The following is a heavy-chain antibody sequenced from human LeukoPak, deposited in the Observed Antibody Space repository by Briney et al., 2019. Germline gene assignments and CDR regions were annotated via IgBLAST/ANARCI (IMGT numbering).Heavy chain of an antibody. D-gene: IGHD3-10*01. CDR3: ARIYYGDNWFDP. J-gene: IGHJ5*02. CDR2: IYHSGST. Sequence: SETLSLTCTVSGVSISSSNSYWGWIRQPPGKGLEWIGSIYHSGSTYYNPSLKSRVTISVDTSKNQFSLKLSSVTAADTAVYYCARIYYGDNWFDPWGQGTLVTVSS. V-gene: IGHV4-39*07. CDR1: GVSISSSNSY.